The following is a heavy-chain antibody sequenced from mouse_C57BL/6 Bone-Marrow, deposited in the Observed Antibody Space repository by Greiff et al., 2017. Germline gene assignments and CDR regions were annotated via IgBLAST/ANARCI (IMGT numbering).Heavy chain of an antibody. CDR3: ARGNYGSSRWYFDV. Sequence: EVQVVESGPGLVKPSQSLSLTCSVTGYSITSGYYWNWIRQFPGNKLEWMGYISYDGSNNYNPSLKNRISITRDTSKNQFFLKLNSVTTEDTATYYCARGNYGSSRWYFDVWGTGTTVTVSS. CDR1: GYSITSGYY. J-gene: IGHJ1*03. V-gene: IGHV3-6*01. CDR2: ISYDGSN. D-gene: IGHD1-1*01.